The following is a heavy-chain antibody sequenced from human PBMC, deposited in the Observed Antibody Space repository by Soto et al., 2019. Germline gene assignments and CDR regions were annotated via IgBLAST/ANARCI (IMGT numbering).Heavy chain of an antibody. CDR2: IHDSGST. Sequence: SETLSLTCAVYGESFSGYYLSWIRQPPGKGLEWIGEIHDSGSTNYNPSLKSRLIISVDTSRNQFSLKLSSVTAADKAVYYCARGVRRTSSWYSDYWGQRTLVTVSS. V-gene: IGHV4-34*01. CDR1: GESFSGYY. D-gene: IGHD6-13*01. J-gene: IGHJ4*02. CDR3: ARGVRRTSSWYSDY.